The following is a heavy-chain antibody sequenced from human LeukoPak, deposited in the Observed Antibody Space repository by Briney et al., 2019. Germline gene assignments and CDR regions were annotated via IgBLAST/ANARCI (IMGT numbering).Heavy chain of an antibody. CDR2: VYYSGST. D-gene: IGHD2-2*01. CDR3: ARHGGGVAAAPFDY. CDR1: GGSISRYS. J-gene: IGHJ4*02. V-gene: IGHV4-59*08. Sequence: PSETLSLTCTVSGGSISRYSWSWIRQPPGKGLEWIGYVYYSGSTNNNPSLKSRVTISVDTSKNQFSLKLSSVTAADTAVYYCARHGGGVAAAPFDYWGQGTLVTVSS.